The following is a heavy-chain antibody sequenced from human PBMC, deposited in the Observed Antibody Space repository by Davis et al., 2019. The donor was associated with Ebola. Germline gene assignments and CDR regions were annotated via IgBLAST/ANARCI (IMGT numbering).Heavy chain of an antibody. CDR2: ISYDGSNK. CDR3: ARHLGGTIAVAGIDC. CDR1: GFTFSSYA. D-gene: IGHD6-19*01. V-gene: IGHV3-30-3*01. Sequence: GESLKISCAASGFTFSSYAMHWVRQAPGKGLEWVAVISYDGSNKYYADSVKGRFTISRDNSKNTLYLQMNSLRAEDTAVYYCARHLGGTIAVAGIDCRGQGTLVTVSS. J-gene: IGHJ4*02.